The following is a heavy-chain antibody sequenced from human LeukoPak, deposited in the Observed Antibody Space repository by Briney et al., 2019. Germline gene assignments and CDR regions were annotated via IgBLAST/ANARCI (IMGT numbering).Heavy chain of an antibody. CDR1: GYTFTSYG. CDR2: ISAYNGNT. Sequence: GASVKVSCKASGYTFTSYGISWVRQAPGQGLEWMGWISAYNGNTNYAQKLQGRVTMTTDTSTSTAYMELRSLRSDDTAVYYCARDGRHLWFGELLNGRYFDYWGQGTLVTVSS. J-gene: IGHJ4*02. D-gene: IGHD3-10*01. V-gene: IGHV1-18*01. CDR3: ARDGRHLWFGELLNGRYFDY.